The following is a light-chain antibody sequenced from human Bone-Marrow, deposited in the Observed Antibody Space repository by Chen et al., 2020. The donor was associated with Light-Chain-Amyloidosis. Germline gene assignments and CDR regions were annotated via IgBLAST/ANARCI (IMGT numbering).Light chain of an antibody. CDR1: NIGSTS. V-gene: IGLV3-21*02. CDR2: DDS. J-gene: IGLJ3*02. Sequence: SYVLTQPSSVSVAPGQTVTIACGGNNIGSTSVHWYQQTPGQAPLLAVYDDSDRPSGIPERLSGSKSGNAATLTISRDEAGDEADYYCQVWNRGSDRPVFGGGTKLTVL. CDR3: QVWNRGSDRPV.